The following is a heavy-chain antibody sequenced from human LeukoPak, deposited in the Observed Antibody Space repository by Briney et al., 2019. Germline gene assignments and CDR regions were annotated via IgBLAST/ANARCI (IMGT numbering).Heavy chain of an antibody. V-gene: IGHV3-33*01. CDR3: AGDPPFGMAGTGAFDI. J-gene: IGHJ3*02. CDR1: GFTFSSYG. D-gene: IGHD6-19*01. CDR2: IWYDGSNK. Sequence: GGSLRLSCAASGFTFSSYGMHWVRQAPGKGLEWVAVIWYDGSNKYYADSVKGRFTISRDNSKNTLYLQMNSLRAEDTAVYYCAGDPPFGMAGTGAFDIWGQGTMVTVSS.